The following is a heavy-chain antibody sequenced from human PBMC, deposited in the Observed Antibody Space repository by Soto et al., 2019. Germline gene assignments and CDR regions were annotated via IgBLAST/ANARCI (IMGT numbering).Heavy chain of an antibody. CDR3: AREVPSGDDAFDI. J-gene: IGHJ3*02. V-gene: IGHV4-34*01. D-gene: IGHD1-26*01. Sequence: SETLSLTCAVYGGSLRNYYWSWIRQLPGKGLEWIGEINHSGRTNYNPSLKSRLSISADTSKSQFSLKVSSLTAADTAVYYCAREVPSGDDAFDIWGQGTMVTVSS. CDR2: INHSGRT. CDR1: GGSLRNYY.